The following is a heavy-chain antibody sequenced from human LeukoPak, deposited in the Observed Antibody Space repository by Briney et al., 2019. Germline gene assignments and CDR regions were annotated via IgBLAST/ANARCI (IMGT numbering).Heavy chain of an antibody. Sequence: GGSLRLSCAASGFTFSSYAMSWVRQAPGKGLEWVSAISGSGGSTYYADSVKGRFTISRDNSKNTLFLQMNSLRAEDTAVYFCAKAPAYGDYESWGQGTLVTVSS. J-gene: IGHJ4*02. CDR3: AKAPAYGDYES. CDR2: ISGSGGST. CDR1: GFTFSSYA. V-gene: IGHV3-23*01. D-gene: IGHD4-17*01.